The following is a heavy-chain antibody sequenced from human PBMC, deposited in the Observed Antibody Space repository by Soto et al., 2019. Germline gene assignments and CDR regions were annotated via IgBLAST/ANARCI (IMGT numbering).Heavy chain of an antibody. CDR3: VLVDVYVTPSPQDV. Sequence: QVQLVQSGAEVKNPGASVKVSCKTSGYVFTSYGIGWARQAPGQGLEWMGWINTYNGNTNYAQNLQGRVTLTTDTSTSTAYMELRSLRSNDTAIYYLVLVDVYVTPSPQDVWGQGTTVNVSS. CDR1: GYVFTSYG. D-gene: IGHD3-16*01. CDR2: INTYNGNT. V-gene: IGHV1-18*01. J-gene: IGHJ6*02.